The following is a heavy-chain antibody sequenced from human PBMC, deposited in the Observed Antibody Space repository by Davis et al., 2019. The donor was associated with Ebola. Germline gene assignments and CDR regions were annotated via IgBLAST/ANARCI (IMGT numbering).Heavy chain of an antibody. CDR3: ARQPAAGPVYYYYGMDV. CDR1: GGSFSGYY. V-gene: IGHV4-34*01. J-gene: IGHJ6*02. D-gene: IGHD6-13*01. CDR2: INHSGST. Sequence: PSETLSLTCAVYGGSFSGYYWSWIRQPPGKGLEWIGEINHSGSTNYNPSLKSRVTISVDTSKNQFSLKLSSVTAADTAVYYCARQPAAGPVYYYYGMDVWGQGTTVTVSS.